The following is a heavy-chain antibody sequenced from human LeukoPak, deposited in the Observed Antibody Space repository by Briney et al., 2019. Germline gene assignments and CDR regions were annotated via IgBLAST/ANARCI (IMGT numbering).Heavy chain of an antibody. V-gene: IGHV4-59*01. Sequence: PSETLSLTCTVSGGSISSYYWSWIRQAPGKGLEWIGYIYYSGSTNYNPSLKSRVTISVGTSKNQFSLKLTSVTAADTAVYYCARGFYSPHHWGQGTLVTVSS. CDR2: IYYSGST. D-gene: IGHD4-11*01. J-gene: IGHJ5*02. CDR1: GGSISSYY. CDR3: ARGFYSPHH.